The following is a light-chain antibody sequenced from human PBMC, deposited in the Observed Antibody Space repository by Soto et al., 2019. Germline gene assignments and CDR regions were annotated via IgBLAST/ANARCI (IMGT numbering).Light chain of an antibody. CDR1: SSDVGAYNY. V-gene: IGLV2-11*01. J-gene: IGLJ3*02. Sequence: QSALTQPRSVSGSPGQSVTISCTGTSSDVGAYNYVSWYQQHPGKAPKLMIYAVTKRPSGVPDRFSGSKSGNTASLTISGLQAEDEADYYCCSYAGSYTWVFGGGTKFTVL. CDR3: CSYAGSYTWV. CDR2: AVT.